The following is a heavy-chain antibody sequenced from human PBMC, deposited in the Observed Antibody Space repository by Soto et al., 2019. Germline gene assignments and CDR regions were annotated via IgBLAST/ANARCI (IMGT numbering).Heavy chain of an antibody. D-gene: IGHD3-22*01. J-gene: IGHJ4*01. V-gene: IGHV5-51*01. CDR2: IYPGDSDT. Sequence: GESLKISCXGSGYSLTNYWIGWVRQMPGKGLEWMGIIYPGDSDTRYSPSFQGRVTISADKSISSTYLQWSSLKASDTAMYYCARYDSSGYFHFGYWGQGTPVTVSS. CDR1: GYSLTNYW. CDR3: ARYDSSGYFHFGY.